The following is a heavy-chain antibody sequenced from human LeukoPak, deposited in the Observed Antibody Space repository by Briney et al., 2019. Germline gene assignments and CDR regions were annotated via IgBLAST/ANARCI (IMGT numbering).Heavy chain of an antibody. D-gene: IGHD3-3*01. V-gene: IGHV4-59*01. CDR2: IYYSGST. Sequence: SETLSLTCSVSGGSISSYYWSWIRQPPGKGLEWIGYIYYSGSTNYNPSLKSRVTISVDTSKNQFSLRLNSVTAADTAVYYWARLRFLEWLLGPGRSYYFDYWGQGTLVTVSS. CDR3: ARLRFLEWLLGPGRSYYFDY. J-gene: IGHJ4*02. CDR1: GGSISSYY.